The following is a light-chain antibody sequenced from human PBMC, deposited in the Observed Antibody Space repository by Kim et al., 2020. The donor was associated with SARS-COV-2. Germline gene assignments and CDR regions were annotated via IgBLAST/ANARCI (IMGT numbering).Light chain of an antibody. CDR2: RTS. Sequence: EIVMTQSPATLSVSPGERATLSCRASQSVSSNLAWYQQKSGQAPRLLIYRTSTRATGIPARFSGSGSGTEFTLTISSLQSEDFAVYYCQQYNNWPPLTFGGGTKVDIK. CDR3: QQYNNWPPLT. J-gene: IGKJ4*01. V-gene: IGKV3-15*01. CDR1: QSVSSN.